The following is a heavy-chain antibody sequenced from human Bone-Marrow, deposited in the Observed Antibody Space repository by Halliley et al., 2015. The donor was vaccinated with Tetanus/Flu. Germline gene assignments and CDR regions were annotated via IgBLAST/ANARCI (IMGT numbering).Heavy chain of an antibody. D-gene: IGHD1-26*01. Sequence: TLSLTCTVSGGSISNYYWSWIRQPPGKGLEWIGYIYSSGSTNYNPSLMSRVTVSVDTSRNQFYLTLYSMTAADTALYYCARHLGSGPKYYYGMDVWGQGTTVTVSS. CDR1: GGSISNYY. CDR2: IYSSGST. CDR3: ARHLGSGPKYYYGMDV. J-gene: IGHJ6*02. V-gene: IGHV4-59*01.